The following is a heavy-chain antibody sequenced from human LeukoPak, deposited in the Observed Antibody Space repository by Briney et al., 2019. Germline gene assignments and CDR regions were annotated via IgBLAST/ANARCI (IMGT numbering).Heavy chain of an antibody. Sequence: ASVKVSCKVSGYTLTELSIYWVRQAPEKGLEWMGSFDCEDRDTIYAPKFQDRVTMTVDTSTDTAYMELNSLRSEDTAVYYCAREAMTGGNHLKTFDFWGQGTLVTVSS. CDR3: AREAMTGGNHLKTFDF. D-gene: IGHD1-14*01. J-gene: IGHJ4*02. CDR2: FDCEDRDT. V-gene: IGHV1-24*01. CDR1: GYTLTELS.